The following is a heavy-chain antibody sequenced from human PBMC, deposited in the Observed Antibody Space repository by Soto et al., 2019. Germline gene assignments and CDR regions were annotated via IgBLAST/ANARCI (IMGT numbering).Heavy chain of an antibody. Sequence: QVYLVESGGGLVNLGGSLRLSCAASGFTFSDYYMAWIRQAPGKGLEWISYISSGGRTIYYADSVKGRFTISRDNAKNSLYLQMNSLRAEDTAVYYSAGGVLGGHSYGSFDPWGQGTLVTVSS. CDR3: AGGVLGGHSYGSFDP. CDR2: ISSGGRTI. CDR1: GFTFSDYY. D-gene: IGHD5-18*01. J-gene: IGHJ5*02. V-gene: IGHV3-11*01.